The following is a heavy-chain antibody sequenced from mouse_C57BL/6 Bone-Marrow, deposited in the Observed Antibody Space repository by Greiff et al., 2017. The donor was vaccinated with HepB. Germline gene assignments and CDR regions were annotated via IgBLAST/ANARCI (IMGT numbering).Heavy chain of an antibody. V-gene: IGHV14-1*01. CDR1: GFNIKDYY. J-gene: IGHJ4*01. CDR3: TSIGYFYAMDY. Sequence: VQLQQSGAELVRPGASVKLSCTASGFNIKDYYMHWVKQRPEQGLEWIGRIDPEDGDTEYAPKFQGKATMTADTSSNTAYLPLSSLTAEDTAVYYCTSIGYFYAMDYWGQGTSVTVSS. D-gene: IGHD2-3*01. CDR2: IDPEDGDT.